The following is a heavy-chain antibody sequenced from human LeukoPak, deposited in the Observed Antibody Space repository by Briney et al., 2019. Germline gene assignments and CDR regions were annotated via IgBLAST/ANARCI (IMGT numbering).Heavy chain of an antibody. Sequence: SETLSLTCTVSGDSISSSRFYWAWIRQPPGKGLEWIGEINHSGSTNYNPSLKSRVTISVDTSKNQFSLKLSSVTAADTAVYHCARGEEQWLEWYFDLWGRGTLVTVSS. CDR2: INHSGST. J-gene: IGHJ2*01. D-gene: IGHD6-19*01. CDR3: ARGEEQWLEWYFDL. V-gene: IGHV4-39*07. CDR1: GDSISSSRFY.